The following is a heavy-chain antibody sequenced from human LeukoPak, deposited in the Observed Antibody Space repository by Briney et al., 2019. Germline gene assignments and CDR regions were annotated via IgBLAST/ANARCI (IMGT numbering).Heavy chain of an antibody. D-gene: IGHD6-13*01. J-gene: IGHJ5*02. CDR3: ARHWLEAAKTYSYWFDP. CDR1: GGSISDYY. Sequence: KASETLSLTCSVSGGSISDYYWSWIRQPPGKGLEWIGYIYRGGTINYNPSVKSRVTMSLDTSKNQISLMLNSVTAADTAIYHCARHWLEAAKTYSYWFDPWGQGTLVTVSS. V-gene: IGHV4-4*09. CDR2: IYRGGTI.